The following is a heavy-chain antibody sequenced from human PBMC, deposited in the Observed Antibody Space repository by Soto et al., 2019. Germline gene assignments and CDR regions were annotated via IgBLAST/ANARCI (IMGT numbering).Heavy chain of an antibody. CDR1: GGSISSYY. CDR2: IYYSGST. V-gene: IGHV4-59*01. Sequence: PSETLSLTCIVSGGSISSYYWSWIRQPPGKGLEWIGYIYYSGSTNYNPSLKSRVTISVDTSKNQFSLKLSSVTAADTAVYYCARDHYYDSSGYYSWFDPWGQGTLVTVSS. J-gene: IGHJ5*02. D-gene: IGHD3-22*01. CDR3: ARDHYYDSSGYYSWFDP.